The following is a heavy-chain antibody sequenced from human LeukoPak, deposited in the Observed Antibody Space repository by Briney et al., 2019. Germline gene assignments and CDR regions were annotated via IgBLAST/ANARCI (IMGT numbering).Heavy chain of an antibody. CDR1: GGPVSRGGYY. D-gene: IGHD3-22*01. J-gene: IGHJ4*02. V-gene: IGHV4-31*03. CDR2: TSYSEGT. Sequence: TSETLSLTCTVSGGPVSRGGYYWNWIRQHPGKGLEWIGFTSYSEGTYYNPSLMSRITISVDRSQNQFSLKLSSVTAADTAVYYCARGHPNYYDSSGYYYVGLFFDYWGQGTLVTVSS. CDR3: ARGHPNYYDSSGYYYVGLFFDY.